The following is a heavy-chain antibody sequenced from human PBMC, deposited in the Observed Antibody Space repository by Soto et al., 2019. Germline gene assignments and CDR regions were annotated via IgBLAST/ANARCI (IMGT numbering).Heavy chain of an antibody. CDR3: VREAAMAVHYYYYMDV. CDR2: ISSSGDTI. Sequence: GGSLRLSCAASGFSFSDYYMSWIRQAPGKGLEWVSYISSSGDTIYYADSVRGRFTISRDNAKNSLYLQMNSLRAEDTAVYYCVREAAMAVHYYYYMDVWGKGTTVTVSS. V-gene: IGHV3-11*01. D-gene: IGHD5-18*01. CDR1: GFSFSDYY. J-gene: IGHJ6*03.